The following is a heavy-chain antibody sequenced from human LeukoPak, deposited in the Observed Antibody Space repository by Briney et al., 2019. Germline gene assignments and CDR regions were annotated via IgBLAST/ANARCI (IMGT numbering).Heavy chain of an antibody. CDR1: GGTFSSYA. J-gene: IGHJ5*02. CDR3: ARGRDSGWYDWFDP. CDR2: IIPIFCTA. D-gene: IGHD6-19*01. V-gene: IGHV1-69*01. Sequence: SVKVSCKASGGTFSSYAISWVRQAPGQGLEWMGGIIPIFCTANYAQKFQGRVTITADESTSTAYMELSSLRSEDTAVYYCARGRDSGWYDWFDPWGQGTLVTVSS.